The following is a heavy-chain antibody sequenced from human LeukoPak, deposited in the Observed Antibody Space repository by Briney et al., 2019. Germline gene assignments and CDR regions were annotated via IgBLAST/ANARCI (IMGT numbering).Heavy chain of an antibody. D-gene: IGHD6-19*01. CDR1: GFTFSSYS. J-gene: IGHJ4*02. Sequence: GGSLRLSCAASGFTFSSYSMNWVRQAPGKGLEWVSYISSSSSTIYYADSVKGRFTISRDNAKNSPYLQMNSLRAEDTAVYYCARSWDEQWLAYWGQGTLVTVSS. V-gene: IGHV3-48*04. CDR2: ISSSSSTI. CDR3: ARSWDEQWLAY.